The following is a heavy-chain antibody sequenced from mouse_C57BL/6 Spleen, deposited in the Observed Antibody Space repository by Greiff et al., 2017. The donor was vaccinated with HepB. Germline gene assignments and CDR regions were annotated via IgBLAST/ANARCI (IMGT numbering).Heavy chain of an antibody. V-gene: IGHV5-4*03. CDR1: GFTFSSYA. Sequence: EVKLVESGGGLVKPGGSLKLSCAASGFTFSSYAMSWVRQTPEKRLEWVATISDGGSYTYYPDNVKGRFTISRDNAKNNLYLQMSHLKSEDTAMYYCARGGGYFAYWGQGTLVTVSA. J-gene: IGHJ3*01. D-gene: IGHD2-2*01. CDR3: ARGGGYFAY. CDR2: ISDGGSYT.